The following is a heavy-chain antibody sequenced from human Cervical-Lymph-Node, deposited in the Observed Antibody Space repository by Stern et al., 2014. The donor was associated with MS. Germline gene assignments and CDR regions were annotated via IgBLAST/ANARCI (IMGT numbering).Heavy chain of an antibody. CDR1: GYSFTAYY. Sequence: EQLVQSGAEVKKPGASVKVSCKASGYSFTAYYMPWVRQAPGQGLEWMGWIAHNSGGTKSAQNFQGRVTMTRDTSISTFYMELSGLTSDDTAVFYCARERHSMDVWGQGTTVTVSS. CDR3: ARERHSMDV. J-gene: IGHJ6*02. V-gene: IGHV1-2*02. CDR2: IAHNSGGT.